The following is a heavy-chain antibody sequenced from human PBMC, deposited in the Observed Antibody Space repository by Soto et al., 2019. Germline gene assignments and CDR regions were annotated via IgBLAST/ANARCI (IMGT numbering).Heavy chain of an antibody. V-gene: IGHV1-69*06. CDR3: VRRDSGGFYRFFDS. Sequence: ADSVKVSCKASGGSLSTNPISWVRQAPGQGLEWMGGTGSGTGPGNHAQKFQGRLTVTADKSTSTVYMELTNLSSEDTAVYYCVRRDSGGFYRFFDSWGQGTLVTVYS. CDR2: TGSGTGPG. D-gene: IGHD2-15*01. CDR1: GGSLSTNP. J-gene: IGHJ4*02.